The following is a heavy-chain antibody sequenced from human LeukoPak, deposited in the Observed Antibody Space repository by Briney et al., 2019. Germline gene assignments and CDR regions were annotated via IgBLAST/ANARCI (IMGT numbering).Heavy chain of an antibody. D-gene: IGHD3-3*01. Sequence: SETLSLTCTVSGSSISSSLYHWGWIRQSPGKNLEWLGSIYYTGTTHYNPSLKSRVTISVDTSKNQFSLKLSSVTAADTAVYYCARESRPYYDFWSGYYRGPGSDYWGQGTLVTVSS. CDR3: ARESRPYYDFWSGYYRGPGSDY. CDR1: GSSISSSLYH. CDR2: IYYTGTT. J-gene: IGHJ4*02. V-gene: IGHV4-39*07.